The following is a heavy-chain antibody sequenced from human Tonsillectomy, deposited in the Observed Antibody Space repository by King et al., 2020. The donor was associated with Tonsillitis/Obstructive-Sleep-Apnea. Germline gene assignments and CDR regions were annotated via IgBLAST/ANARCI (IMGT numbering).Heavy chain of an antibody. D-gene: IGHD3-22*01. CDR2: IYYGGST. J-gene: IGHJ4*02. CDR1: GGSISSYY. V-gene: IGHV4-59*08. CDR3: ARLYDRSGYYYGVLDY. Sequence: VQLQESGPGLVKPSETLSLTCTVSGGSISSYYWSWIRQPPGKGLEWIGYIYYGGSTNYNPSLKSRVTISVDTSKNQFSLKLSSVTAADTAVYYCARLYDRSGYYYGVLDYWGQGTLVTVSS.